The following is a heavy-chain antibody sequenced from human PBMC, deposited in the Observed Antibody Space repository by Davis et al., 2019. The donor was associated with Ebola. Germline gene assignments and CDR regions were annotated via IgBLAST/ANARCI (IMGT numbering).Heavy chain of an antibody. J-gene: IGHJ6*02. CDR2: IYYSGST. CDR3: ARQAYYGMDV. CDR1: GGSISSYY. Sequence: SETLSLTCTVSGGSISSYYRSWIRQAPGKGLEWIGYIYYSGSTNYNPSLKSRVTISVDTSKNQFSLKLSSVTAADTAVYYCARQAYYGMDVWGQGTTVTVSS. V-gene: IGHV4-59*08.